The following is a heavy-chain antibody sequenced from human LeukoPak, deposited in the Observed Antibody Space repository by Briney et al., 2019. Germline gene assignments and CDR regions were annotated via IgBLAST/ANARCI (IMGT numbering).Heavy chain of an antibody. D-gene: IGHD5-12*01. CDR2: ISGSGGST. Sequence: GGSLRLSCAASGFTFNNYYMSWVRQAPGKGLEWVSAISGSGGSTYYADSVKGRFTISRDNSKNTLYLQMNSLRAEDTAVYYCAKDRSLRGGFDCWGQGTLVTVSS. J-gene: IGHJ4*02. CDR1: GFTFNNYY. V-gene: IGHV3-23*01. CDR3: AKDRSLRGGFDC.